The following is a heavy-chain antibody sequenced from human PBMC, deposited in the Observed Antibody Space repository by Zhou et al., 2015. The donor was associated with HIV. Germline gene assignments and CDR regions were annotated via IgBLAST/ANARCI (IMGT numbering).Heavy chain of an antibody. D-gene: IGHD1/OR15-1a*01. V-gene: IGHV1-69*13. CDR2: IIPMFGTP. Sequence: QVQLVQSGTEVKKPGASVTVSCEASGYSFTGYYMYWVRQAPGQGLEWMGGIIPMFGTPNYAQMFQGRVTITADESTKTAYMELSSLKSEDTAVYYCARDPRDDLRGTLDLWGQGTPVTVSS. CDR1: GYSFTGYY. CDR3: ARDPRDDLRGTLDL. J-gene: IGHJ4*02.